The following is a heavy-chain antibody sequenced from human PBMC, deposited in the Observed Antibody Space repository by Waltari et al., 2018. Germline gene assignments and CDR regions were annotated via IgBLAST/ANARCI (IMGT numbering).Heavy chain of an antibody. CDR3: AREQHQLVRVWSAGVYFDY. D-gene: IGHD6-13*01. V-gene: IGHV1-46*01. Sequence: QVQLVQSGAEVKKPGASVKVSCKASGYTFTSYYMHWVRQAPGQGLEWMGIINPSGGSKSYAQKFQGRVTMTRDTSTSTVYMELSSLRSEDTAVYYCAREQHQLVRVWSAGVYFDYWGQGTLVTVSS. CDR2: INPSGGSK. CDR1: GYTFTSYY. J-gene: IGHJ4*02.